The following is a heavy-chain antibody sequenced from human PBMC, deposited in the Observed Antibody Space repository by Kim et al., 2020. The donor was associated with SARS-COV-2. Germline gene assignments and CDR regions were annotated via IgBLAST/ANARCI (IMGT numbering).Heavy chain of an antibody. Sequence: SETLSLTCAVSGGSISSSNWWSLVRQPPGEGLEWIGVIYHSGSTNYNPSLKSRVTISVDKSKNPFSLKLSTVTAADTAVYYCARVGVDNWNAVGYYYGMDVWGEGNTVTVSS. CDR3: ARVGVDNWNAVGYYYGMDV. CDR1: GGSISSSNW. V-gene: IGHV4-4*02. J-gene: IGHJ6*01. CDR2: IYHSGST. D-gene: IGHD1-1*01.